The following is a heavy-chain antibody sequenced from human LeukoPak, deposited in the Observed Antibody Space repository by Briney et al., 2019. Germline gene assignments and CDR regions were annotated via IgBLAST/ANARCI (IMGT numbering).Heavy chain of an antibody. CDR3: ARLRAVADSFDY. J-gene: IGHJ4*02. CDR1: GSSLPRYF. Sequence: GEPLKSSRTGSGSSLPRYFIARLRQLPGKGLECMGIIYPGDSDTRYSPSFQCQVTISAAKSISTAYLQWSSLKASDTAMYYCARLRAVADSFDYWGQGTLVTVSS. CDR2: IYPGDSDT. D-gene: IGHD6-19*01. V-gene: IGHV5-51*01.